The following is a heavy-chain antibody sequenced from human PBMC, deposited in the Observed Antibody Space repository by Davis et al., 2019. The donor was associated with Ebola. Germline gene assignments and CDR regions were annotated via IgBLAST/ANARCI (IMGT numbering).Heavy chain of an antibody. Sequence: MPSETLSLTCTVPGGSISSYYWSWIRQPPGKGLEWIGYIYYSGSTNYNPSLKSRVTISVDTSKNQFSLKLSSVTAADTAVYYCARGNGDYPNWFDPWGQGTLVTVSS. CDR3: ARGNGDYPNWFDP. CDR1: GGSISSYY. V-gene: IGHV4-59*08. CDR2: IYYSGST. D-gene: IGHD4-17*01. J-gene: IGHJ5*02.